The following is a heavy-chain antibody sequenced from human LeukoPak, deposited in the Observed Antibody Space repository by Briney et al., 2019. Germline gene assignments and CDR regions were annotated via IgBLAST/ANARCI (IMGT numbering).Heavy chain of an antibody. D-gene: IGHD3-22*01. Sequence: GGSLRLSCAASGLVFDDYGMTWVRQAPGKVLEWVSTINWNGDSTTYADSVKGRFTISRDNAKNSLYLQMNSLRDEDTAFYYCVKLEYYFDSTGYLDSWGQGSLVTVSS. CDR3: VKLEYYFDSTGYLDS. V-gene: IGHV3-20*04. CDR1: GLVFDDYG. CDR2: INWNGDST. J-gene: IGHJ4*02.